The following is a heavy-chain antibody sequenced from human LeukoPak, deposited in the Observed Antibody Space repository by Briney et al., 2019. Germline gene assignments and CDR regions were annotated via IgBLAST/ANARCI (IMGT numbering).Heavy chain of an antibody. Sequence: GNSVKVSXKTSGYTFTNYGISWMRQAHGQGLEWIGWVSTSNPHTNYAPKFRGRVIMTMDTSTTTAYLEMRSLTSDDTAVYYCARDRFLWGLGNWFDLWGQGTLVTVTS. CDR3: ARDRFLWGLGNWFDL. D-gene: IGHD3-3*01. CDR2: VSTSNPHT. CDR1: GYTFTNYG. V-gene: IGHV1-18*01. J-gene: IGHJ5*02.